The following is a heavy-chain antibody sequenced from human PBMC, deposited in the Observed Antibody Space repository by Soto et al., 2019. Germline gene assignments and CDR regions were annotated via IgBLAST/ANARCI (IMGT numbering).Heavy chain of an antibody. Sequence: EVQLVKSGGGLVHPGGSLRLTCAASGFTFRIFDFHWVRQATGKGLEWVATIGTIGDTYYPVSVKGRFTVSRENANSSVSLQMDSLIVGDTAVYFCVSGQEVGAHFFDSWGQGTPVTVSS. V-gene: IGHV3-13*01. J-gene: IGHJ4*02. D-gene: IGHD2-15*01. CDR1: GFTFRIFD. CDR3: VSGQEVGAHFFDS. CDR2: IGTIGDT.